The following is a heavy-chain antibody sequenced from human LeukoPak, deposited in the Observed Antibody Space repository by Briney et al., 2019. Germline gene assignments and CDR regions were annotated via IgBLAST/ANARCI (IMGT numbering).Heavy chain of an antibody. CDR2: IRYDGSSE. V-gene: IGHV3-33*01. Sequence: GGSLRLSCAASGXPFSSSGMHWVRQAPGKGLEWVAVIRYDGSSEYYADSVKGRFTISRDNSKNTLDLQMNSLRAEDTAVYYCARDKGDYYFDTWGQGTLVTVSS. J-gene: IGHJ4*02. CDR1: GXPFSSSG. D-gene: IGHD3-10*01. CDR3: ARDKGDYYFDT.